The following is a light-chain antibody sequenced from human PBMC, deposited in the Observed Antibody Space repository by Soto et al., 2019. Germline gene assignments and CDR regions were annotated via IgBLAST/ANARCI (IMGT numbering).Light chain of an antibody. Sequence: ALTQPASVSGSPEQSITISCTGTSSDVGSYNRVSWYQQPPGTAPKLMIYEVSNRPSGVPDRFSGSKSGNTASLTISGLQAEDEADYYCSLYTSSSTYVFGTGTKV. CDR2: EVS. J-gene: IGLJ1*01. V-gene: IGLV2-18*01. CDR3: SLYTSSSTYV. CDR1: SSDVGSYNR.